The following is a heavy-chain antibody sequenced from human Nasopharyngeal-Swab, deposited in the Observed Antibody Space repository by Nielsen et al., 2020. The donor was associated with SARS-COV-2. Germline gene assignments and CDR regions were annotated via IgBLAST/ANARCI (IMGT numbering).Heavy chain of an antibody. CDR3: ARVAVVAGTRFDP. Sequence: ASVKVSCKASGYTFTSYYMHWVRQAPGQGLEWMGIINPSGGSTSYAQKFQGRVTMTRDTSISTAYMEMSSLRSEDTAVYYCARVAVVAGTRFDPWGQGTQVTVSS. D-gene: IGHD6-19*01. J-gene: IGHJ5*02. V-gene: IGHV1-46*01. CDR1: GYTFTSYY. CDR2: INPSGGST.